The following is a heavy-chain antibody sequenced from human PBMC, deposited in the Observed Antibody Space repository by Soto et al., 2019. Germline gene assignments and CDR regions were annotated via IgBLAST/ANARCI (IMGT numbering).Heavy chain of an antibody. CDR2: MNPNSGNT. CDR3: ISTLGARFDY. J-gene: IGHJ4*02. V-gene: IGHV1-8*01. Sequence: ASVKVSCKASGYTFTIYDINWVRQATGQGLEWMGWMNPNSGNTGYAQKFQGRVTMTSDTSTSSVYMEVSSLRSEDTAVYYCISTLGARFDYWGQGTLVTVSS. D-gene: IGHD3-3*02. CDR1: GYTFTIYD.